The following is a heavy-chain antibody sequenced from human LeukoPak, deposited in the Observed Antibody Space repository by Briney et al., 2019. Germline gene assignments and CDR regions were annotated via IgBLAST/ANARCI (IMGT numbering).Heavy chain of an antibody. D-gene: IGHD3-10*01. CDR3: ARGQSFFGDFHGYYAMDV. CDR1: GYTFTSYG. V-gene: IGHV1-18*01. Sequence: ASVKVSCKASGYTFTSYGISWVRQAPGQGLEWMGWISAYNGNTNYAQKLQGRVTMTTDTSTSTAYMELRSLRSDDSAVYYCARGQSFFGDFHGYYAMDVWGPGTTVTVSS. CDR2: ISAYNGNT. J-gene: IGHJ6*02.